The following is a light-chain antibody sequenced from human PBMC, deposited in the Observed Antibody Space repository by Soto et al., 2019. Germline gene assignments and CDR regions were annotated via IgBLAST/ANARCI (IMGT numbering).Light chain of an antibody. CDR2: EDS. J-gene: IGLJ2*01. V-gene: IGLV2-14*01. Sequence: QSALTQPASVSGSPGQSITISCTGTSSDVGGYNYVSWYQQHPGKAPKLMIYEDSNRPSGVSNRFSGSKSGNTASLTISGLQAEAEADYYCSSYTSSSTVVFGGGTKLTVL. CDR3: SSYTSSSTVV. CDR1: SSDVGGYNY.